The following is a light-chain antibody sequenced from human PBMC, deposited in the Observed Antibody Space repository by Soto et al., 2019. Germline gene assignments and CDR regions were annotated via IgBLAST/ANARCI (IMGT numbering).Light chain of an antibody. V-gene: IGKV1-8*01. CDR1: QGVSSS. Sequence: AIRMTQSPSSLSASTGDRVTITCRASQGVSSSLAWYQQKPGKAPKLLIYAASTLQSGVPSTFSGSGSGTDFTLTISCLQSKDFATYYCQHYYNYPWTFGQGTKVEIK. CDR3: QHYYNYPWT. J-gene: IGKJ1*01. CDR2: AAS.